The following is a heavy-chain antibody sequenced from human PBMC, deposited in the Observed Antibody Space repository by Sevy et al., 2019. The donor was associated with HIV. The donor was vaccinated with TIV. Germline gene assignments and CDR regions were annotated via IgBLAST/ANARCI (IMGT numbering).Heavy chain of an antibody. CDR2: ISGSGGYT. V-gene: IGHV3-23*01. D-gene: IGHD3-3*01. Sequence: GGSLRLSCVASGSTFSSYVMSWVRQAPGKGLEWVSTISGSGGYTYYADSVKGRFTISRDNSKNTVDLLIIRLRAEDTAVYYCAKETASGYLPWGQGTLVTVSS. J-gene: IGHJ5*02. CDR3: AKETASGYLP. CDR1: GSTFSSYV.